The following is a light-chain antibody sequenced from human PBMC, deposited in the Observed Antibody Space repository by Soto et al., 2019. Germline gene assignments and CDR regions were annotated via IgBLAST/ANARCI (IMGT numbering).Light chain of an antibody. CDR2: DAS. V-gene: IGKV3-11*01. J-gene: IGKJ4*01. Sequence: EIVLTQSPPTLSLSPGERATLSCRASQSVSSYLAWYQQRPGQPPRLLIYDASNRATGIPAKFSGGGSGTDFTLTISTLEPEDFAVYYCQQRSNWPPTFGGGTKVDIK. CDR3: QQRSNWPPT. CDR1: QSVSSY.